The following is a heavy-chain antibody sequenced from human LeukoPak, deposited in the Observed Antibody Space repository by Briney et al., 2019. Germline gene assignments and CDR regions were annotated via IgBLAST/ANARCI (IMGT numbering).Heavy chain of an antibody. D-gene: IGHD3-9*01. V-gene: IGHV1-2*02. J-gene: IGHJ5*02. CDR1: GYTFTGYD. Sequence: ASVKVSCKASGYTFTGYDMRWVRQAPGQGLEWMGWINPNIGGANYAQKFQGRVTMTMDTSISTAYMGLNRLRSDDTAVYYCERAALRYFDWSDSWFDPWGQGTLVTVSS. CDR2: INPNIGGA. CDR3: ERAALRYFDWSDSWFDP.